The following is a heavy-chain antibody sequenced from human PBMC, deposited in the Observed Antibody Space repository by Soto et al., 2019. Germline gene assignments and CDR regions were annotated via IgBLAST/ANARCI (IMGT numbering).Heavy chain of an antibody. CDR2: ISYSGST. Sequence: SETLSLTCTVSSDSISSYYWSWIRQPPGKRLEWIGYISYSGSTDYNPSLKSRVTISGDTSKNQFSLKVSSVTAADTAVYYCARGTSWQLPFDYWGQGTLVTVS. CDR3: ARGTSWQLPFDY. CDR1: SDSISSYY. J-gene: IGHJ4*02. D-gene: IGHD6-13*01. V-gene: IGHV4-59*01.